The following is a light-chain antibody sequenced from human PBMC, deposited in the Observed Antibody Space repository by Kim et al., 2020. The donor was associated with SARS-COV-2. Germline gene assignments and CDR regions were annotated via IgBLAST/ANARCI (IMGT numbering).Light chain of an antibody. CDR3: YSRDSSGSHWV. CDR2: SKN. Sequence: SSELTQDPAVSVALGQTVRITCQGDNLRTSYASWYQVKPGQAPVLVIHSKNKRPSAIPDRISGSMSGDTATLTITGAQAEDEADYYCYSRDSSGSHWVFGGGTQLTVL. V-gene: IGLV3-19*01. J-gene: IGLJ3*02. CDR1: NLRTSY.